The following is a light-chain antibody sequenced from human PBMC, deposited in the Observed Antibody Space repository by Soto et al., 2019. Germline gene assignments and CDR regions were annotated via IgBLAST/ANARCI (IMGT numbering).Light chain of an antibody. CDR2: AAS. J-gene: IGKJ3*01. Sequence: DIQMTQSPSSLSASVGDRVTITCRASQGISNYLAWYQQKPGKVPKLLIYAASTLQSAVPSRFSGSGSGTDFTITISGLQTKDVATHYCQKYNRGTRTFGTRTKVDI. CDR1: QGISNY. CDR3: QKYNRGTRT. V-gene: IGKV1-27*01.